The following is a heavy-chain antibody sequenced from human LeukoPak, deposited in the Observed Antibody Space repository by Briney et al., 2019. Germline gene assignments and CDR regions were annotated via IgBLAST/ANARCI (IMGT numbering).Heavy chain of an antibody. Sequence: SETLSLTCTVSGGSIRSSYYYWGWIRQPPGKGLEWIGSIYDSGSTYYNPSLKSRVTISVDTSKNQFSLKLSSVTAADTAVYYCARGSYYYDSSGYKYWGQGTLVTVSS. J-gene: IGHJ4*02. V-gene: IGHV4-39*07. CDR3: ARGSYYYDSSGYKY. CDR2: IYDSGST. CDR1: GGSIRSSYYY. D-gene: IGHD3-22*01.